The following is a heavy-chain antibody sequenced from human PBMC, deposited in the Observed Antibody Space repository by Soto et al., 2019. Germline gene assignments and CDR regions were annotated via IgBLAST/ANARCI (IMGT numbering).Heavy chain of an antibody. Sequence: QVQLQQWGAGLLKPSETLSLTCAVYGGSFSGYYWTWIRQPPGTGLEWIGEINHSGSTNYNPSLKSRVNISVDTSKNQFSLKLTSVTAADTAVYYCERDKITGHFDYWGQGTLVTVSS. J-gene: IGHJ4*02. V-gene: IGHV4-34*01. D-gene: IGHD2-8*02. CDR3: ERDKITGHFDY. CDR1: GGSFSGYY. CDR2: INHSGST.